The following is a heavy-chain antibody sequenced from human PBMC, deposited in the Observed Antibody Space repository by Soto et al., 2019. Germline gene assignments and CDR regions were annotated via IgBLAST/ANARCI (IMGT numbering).Heavy chain of an antibody. CDR3: ARDSHGGINSRTHDH. Sequence: EVQLLESGGGLVQPGGSLRLSCAVSGFTFRSSPMSWVRRAPGKGLEWVSGINGGDDSKHYAESVRGRFTITRDNSKNTLLLQMNSLRAEDTAVYYCARDSHGGINSRTHDHWGQGTLVTVSS. J-gene: IGHJ4*02. V-gene: IGHV3-23*01. D-gene: IGHD3-16*01. CDR2: INGGDDSK. CDR1: GFTFRSSP.